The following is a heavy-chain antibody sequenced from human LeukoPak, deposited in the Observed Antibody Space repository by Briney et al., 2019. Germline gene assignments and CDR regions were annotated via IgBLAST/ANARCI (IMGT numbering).Heavy chain of an antibody. D-gene: IGHD3-3*01. CDR1: GFTFNNYD. CDR2: ISGSGGST. V-gene: IGHV3-23*01. Sequence: GGSLRLSCAASGFTFNNYDMTWVRQAPGKGLEWVSAISGSGGSTYYADSVKGRFTISRDNSKNTLYLQMNSLRAEDTAVYYCAKEAGHYDFWSGPTDDAFDIWGQGTMVTVSS. J-gene: IGHJ3*02. CDR3: AKEAGHYDFWSGPTDDAFDI.